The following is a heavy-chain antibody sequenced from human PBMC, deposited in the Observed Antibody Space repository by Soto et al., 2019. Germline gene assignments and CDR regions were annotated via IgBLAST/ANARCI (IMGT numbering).Heavy chain of an antibody. CDR1: VFTFISSD. D-gene: IGHD6-13*01. Sequence: GCSLSLSCASYVFTFISSDMHWVRQATGKGLEWISGIGSAGDPYYAGSVKGRFTISRENAKNSLYLQMNSLRVGDTAVYYCARWNWQQLAFDYWGQGTLVTVSS. CDR2: IGSAGDP. J-gene: IGHJ4*02. V-gene: IGHV3-13*05. CDR3: ARWNWQQLAFDY.